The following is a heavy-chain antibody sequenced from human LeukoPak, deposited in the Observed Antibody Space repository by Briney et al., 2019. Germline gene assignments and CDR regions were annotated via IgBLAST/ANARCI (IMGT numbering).Heavy chain of an antibody. Sequence: GGSLRLSCAASGFILSDYYMAWIRQAPGKGLEWVSYISSSGGTIYYGDSVQGRFTISRDNAKNALYLQVHSLRADDTAMYYCARVGEGLHAFGFDIWGQGTMATVSS. V-gene: IGHV3-11*01. CDR3: ARVGEGLHAFGFDI. CDR1: GFILSDYY. D-gene: IGHD3-16*01. CDR2: ISSSGGTI. J-gene: IGHJ3*02.